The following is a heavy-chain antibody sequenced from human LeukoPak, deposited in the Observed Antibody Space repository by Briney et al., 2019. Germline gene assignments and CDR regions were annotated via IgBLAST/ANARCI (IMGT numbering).Heavy chain of an antibody. CDR1: GGSFSGYY. D-gene: IGHD3-16*02. J-gene: IGHJ4*02. V-gene: IGHV4-34*01. Sequence: KPSETLSLTCAVYGGSFSGYYWSWIRQPPGKGLEWIGEINHSGSTNYNPSLKSRVTISVDTSKNQFSLKLSSVTAADTAVYYCARIYDYVWGSYRPSFDYWGQGTLVTVSS. CDR2: INHSGST. CDR3: ARIYDYVWGSYRPSFDY.